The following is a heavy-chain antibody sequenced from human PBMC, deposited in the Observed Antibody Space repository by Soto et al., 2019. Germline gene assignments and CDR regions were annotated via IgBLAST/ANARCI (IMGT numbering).Heavy chain of an antibody. CDR3: ARSEATVLDY. D-gene: IGHD4-17*01. V-gene: IGHV4-4*02. CDR2: AHHSGRT. J-gene: IGHJ4*02. CDR1: GGSMSSSNW. Sequence: QVQLQESGPGLVKPSGTLSLTCTVSGGSMSSSNWWNWVRQSPGKGLEWIGEAHHSGRTNYNPSLKSRVTISVDKSKNHFSLKLTSVTAADAAAYSCARSEATVLDYWGQGTLVTVSS.